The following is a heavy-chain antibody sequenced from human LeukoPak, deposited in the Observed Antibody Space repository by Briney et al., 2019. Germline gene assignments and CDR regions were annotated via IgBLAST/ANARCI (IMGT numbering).Heavy chain of an antibody. CDR3: AKDGQAGTTSPASLDS. J-gene: IGHJ5*01. V-gene: IGHV3-23*01. Sequence: GGSLRLSRAGSGFIFSTFAMSWVRQGPGKGLEWVSSISGSGRTYYADSVKGRFTISRDNSKNTLYLQMNTVRAEDTAVYYCAKDGQAGTTSPASLDSWGQGTLVTVSS. CDR2: ISGSGRT. D-gene: IGHD1-26*01. CDR1: GFIFSTFA.